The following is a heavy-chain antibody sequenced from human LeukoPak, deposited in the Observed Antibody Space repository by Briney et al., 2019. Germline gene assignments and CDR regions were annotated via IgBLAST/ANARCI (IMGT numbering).Heavy chain of an antibody. CDR1: GYTFTSYG. Sequence: ASVKVSCKASGYTFTSYGISWVRQAPGQGLEWMGWISAYNGNTNYAQKLQGRVTMTTDTSTSTAYMELRSLRSDDTAVYYCARSNRIYSGYDPFDYWGQGTLVTVSS. CDR2: ISAYNGNT. V-gene: IGHV1-18*01. D-gene: IGHD5-12*01. J-gene: IGHJ4*02. CDR3: ARSNRIYSGYDPFDY.